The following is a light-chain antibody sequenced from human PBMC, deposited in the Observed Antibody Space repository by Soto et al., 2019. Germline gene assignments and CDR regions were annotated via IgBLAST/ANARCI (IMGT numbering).Light chain of an antibody. J-gene: IGKJ1*01. Sequence: ALSSYEGDRVTISCRASECIRRDIAWYQQRPGTVPKLLIFGASNLQSAVPSRFSGSGSGTDFTLTISCLQPEDFAPYYCPQSSFYPRAFGDGGKV. CDR1: ECIRRD. V-gene: IGKV1-6*01. CDR2: GAS. CDR3: PQSSFYPRA.